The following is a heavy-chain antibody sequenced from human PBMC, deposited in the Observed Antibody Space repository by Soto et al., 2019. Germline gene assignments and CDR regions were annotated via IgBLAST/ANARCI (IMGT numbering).Heavy chain of an antibody. CDR3: ARERTVAGNDY. CDR2: MNTNSGNT. J-gene: IGHJ4*02. CDR1: GYTFTSYD. V-gene: IGHV1-8*01. D-gene: IGHD6-19*01. Sequence: QVQLVQSGAEVKKPGASVKVSCKASGYTFTSYDINWVRQATGQVLEWMGWMNTNSGNTGYAQKFQGRVNMTRKTSISTDYMELRSLRSEDTAVYYCARERTVAGNDYWGQGTLVTVSP.